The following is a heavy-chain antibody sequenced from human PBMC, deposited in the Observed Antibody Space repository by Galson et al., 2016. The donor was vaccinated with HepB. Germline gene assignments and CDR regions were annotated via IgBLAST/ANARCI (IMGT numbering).Heavy chain of an antibody. Sequence: SLRLSCAASGFTINTYAMSWVRQAPEKGLEWVSGISGGGGTYYADSVKGRFAISRDNSKNTVYLQMNSLKTEDTAVYYCSKEYSASSGWGYWGQGATVTVSS. CDR3: SKEYSASSGWGY. J-gene: IGHJ4*02. D-gene: IGHD6-25*01. CDR2: ISGGGGT. V-gene: IGHV3-23*01. CDR1: GFTINTYA.